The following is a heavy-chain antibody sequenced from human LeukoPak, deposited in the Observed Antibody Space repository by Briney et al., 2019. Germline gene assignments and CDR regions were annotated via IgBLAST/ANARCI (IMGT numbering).Heavy chain of an antibody. Sequence: KSSETLSLTCAVYGGSFSGYYWSWIRPPPGKGLEWIGEINHSGSTNYKPSIKSRVTISVDTSKNQFSLKLSSVTAADTAVYYCARVSGDYVFDYWGQGTLVTVSS. CDR2: INHSGST. J-gene: IGHJ4*02. V-gene: IGHV4-34*01. CDR1: GGSFSGYY. CDR3: ARVSGDYVFDY. D-gene: IGHD4-17*01.